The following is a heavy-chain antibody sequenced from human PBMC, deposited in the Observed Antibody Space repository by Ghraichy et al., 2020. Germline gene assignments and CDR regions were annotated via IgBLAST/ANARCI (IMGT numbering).Heavy chain of an antibody. Sequence: ASVKVSCKASGYTFTSYDINWVRQATGQGLEWMGWMNPNSGNTGYAQKFQGRVTMTRNTSISTAYMELSSLRSEDTAVYYCARRATMVRGRPWYFDLWGRGTLVTVSS. CDR1: GYTFTSYD. CDR3: ARRATMVRGRPWYFDL. J-gene: IGHJ2*01. CDR2: MNPNSGNT. D-gene: IGHD3-10*01. V-gene: IGHV1-8*01.